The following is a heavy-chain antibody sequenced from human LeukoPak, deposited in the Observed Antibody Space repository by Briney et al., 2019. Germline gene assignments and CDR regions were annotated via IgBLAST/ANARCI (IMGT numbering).Heavy chain of an antibody. J-gene: IGHJ3*02. Sequence: GESLKISCKGSGYSFTSYWIGRVRQMPGKGLEWMGIIYPGDSDTRYSPSFQGQVTISADKSISTAYLQWSSLKASDTAMYYCARQSDYGDYVSAFDIWGQGTMVTVSS. CDR1: GYSFTSYW. CDR2: IYPGDSDT. V-gene: IGHV5-51*01. CDR3: ARQSDYGDYVSAFDI. D-gene: IGHD4-17*01.